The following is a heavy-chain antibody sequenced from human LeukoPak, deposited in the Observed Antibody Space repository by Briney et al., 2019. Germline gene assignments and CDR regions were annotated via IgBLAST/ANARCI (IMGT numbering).Heavy chain of an antibody. Sequence: SETLSLTCTVSGDSISSSTYYWGWIRQPPGKGLEWIGNIYHSGSTYYNPSLKSRVTMSVDTSKNQFSLKLSSVTAGDTAVYYRARRCGSTSCFRYWGQGTQVTVAS. J-gene: IGHJ4*02. CDR2: IYHSGST. D-gene: IGHD2-2*01. CDR3: ARRCGSTSCFRY. CDR1: GDSISSSTYY. V-gene: IGHV4-39*01.